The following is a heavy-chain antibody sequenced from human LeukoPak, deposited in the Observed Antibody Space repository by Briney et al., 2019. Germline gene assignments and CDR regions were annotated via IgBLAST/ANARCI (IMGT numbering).Heavy chain of an antibody. CDR2: MNPNSGNT. CDR3: ARVGAGGYSSSWLNDY. CDR1: GYTFTGYY. D-gene: IGHD6-13*01. V-gene: IGHV1-8*02. J-gene: IGHJ4*02. Sequence: ASVKVSCKASGYTFTGYYMHWVRQAPGQGLEWMGWMNPNSGNTGYAQKFQGRVTMTRNTSISTAYMELSSLRSEDTAVYYCARVGAGGYSSSWLNDYWGQGTLVTVSS.